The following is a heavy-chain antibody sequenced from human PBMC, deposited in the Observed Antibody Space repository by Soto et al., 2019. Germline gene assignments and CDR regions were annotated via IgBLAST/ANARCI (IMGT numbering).Heavy chain of an antibody. V-gene: IGHV5-51*01. D-gene: IGHD5-12*01. J-gene: IGHJ4*02. CDR1: GYSFTSYW. CDR3: ARRAATISGDFDY. CDR2: IYPGDSDT. Sequence: GESLKISCQGSGYSFTSYWIGWVRQMPGKGLEWMGIIYPGDSDTRYSPSFQGQVTISADKSISTAYLQWSSLKASDTAMYYCARRAATISGDFDYWGQGTLVTVSS.